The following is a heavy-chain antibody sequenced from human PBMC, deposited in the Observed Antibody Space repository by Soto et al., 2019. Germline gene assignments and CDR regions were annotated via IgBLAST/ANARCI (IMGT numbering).Heavy chain of an antibody. V-gene: IGHV3-73*01. CDR2: IRSKTSSYAT. CDR3: TRDPRNYYDSSGSANWFDP. D-gene: IGHD3-22*01. J-gene: IGHJ5*02. CDR1: VFTLGCSA. Sequence: PGGSLRLSRAASVFTLGCSAMHWVRQASGKGLEWVGRIRSKTSSYATAYAASVKGRFTVSRDDSKNTAYLQMNSLKTEDTAVCYCTRDPRNYYDSSGSANWFDPWGQGTLVTVSS.